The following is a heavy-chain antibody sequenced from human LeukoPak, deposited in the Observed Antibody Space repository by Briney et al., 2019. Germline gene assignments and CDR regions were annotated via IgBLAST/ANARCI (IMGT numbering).Heavy chain of an antibody. J-gene: IGHJ4*02. CDR1: GFTFSSYS. CDR2: ISSSSSYI. D-gene: IGHD5-18*01. V-gene: IGHV3-21*01. Sequence: GGSLKLSCTASGFTFSSYSMNWVRQAPGKGLEWVSSISSSSSYIYYADSVKGRFTISRDNAKNSLYLQMDILRAEDTALYFCSRRGGGGIQLWSDSWGRGTLVTVSS. CDR3: SRRGGGGIQLWSDS.